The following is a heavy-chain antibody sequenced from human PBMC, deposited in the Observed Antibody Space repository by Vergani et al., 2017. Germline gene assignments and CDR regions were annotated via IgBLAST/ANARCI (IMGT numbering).Heavy chain of an antibody. CDR2: IYYSGST. CDR1: GGSISSGGYY. CDR3: ARSDPYPDYGDYD. D-gene: IGHD4-17*01. Sequence: QLQLQESGPGLVKPSETLSLTCTVSGGSISSGGYYWSWIRQHPGKGLEWIGYIYYSGSTYYNPSLKSRVTISVDTSKNQFSLKLSSVTAADTAVYYCARSDPYPDYGDYDWGQGTLVTVSS. V-gene: IGHV4-31*03. J-gene: IGHJ4*02.